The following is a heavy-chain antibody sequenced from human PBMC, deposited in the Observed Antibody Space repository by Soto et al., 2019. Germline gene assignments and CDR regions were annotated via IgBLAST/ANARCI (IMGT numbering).Heavy chain of an antibody. D-gene: IGHD1-1*01. CDR2: ISYDENNK. CDR1: GFIFSSYG. Sequence: GGSLILSCAASGFIFSSYGMHWVRQAPGKGLEWVAVISYDENNKHYADSVKGRFTISRDNSKNTLYLQMNSLRVEDTAVYYCASSTTWAPKYYYYALDVWGQGTTVTVSS. J-gene: IGHJ6*02. CDR3: ASSTTWAPKYYYYALDV. V-gene: IGHV3-30*03.